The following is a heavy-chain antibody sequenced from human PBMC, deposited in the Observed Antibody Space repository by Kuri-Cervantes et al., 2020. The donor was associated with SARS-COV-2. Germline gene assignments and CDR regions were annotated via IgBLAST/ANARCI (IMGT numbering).Heavy chain of an antibody. D-gene: IGHD5-18*01. CDR2: IYYSGST. J-gene: IGHJ5*02. Sequence: SCTVSGGSISSSSYYWGWIRQPPGKGLEWIGYIYYSGSTYYNPSLKSLVTISVDTSKNQFSLKLSSVTAANTAVYYCARGLLSSYNWFDPWGQGTPVTVSS. V-gene: IGHV4-30-4*08. CDR3: ARGLLSSYNWFDP. CDR1: GGSISSSSYY.